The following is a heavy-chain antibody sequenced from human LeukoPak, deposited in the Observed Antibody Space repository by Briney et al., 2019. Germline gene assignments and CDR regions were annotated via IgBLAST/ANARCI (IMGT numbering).Heavy chain of an antibody. CDR2: INHSGST. V-gene: IGHV4-34*01. CDR1: GGSFSGYY. D-gene: IGHD2-2*01. Sequence: SENLSLTCAVYGGSFSGYYWSWIRQPPGKGLEWIGEINHSGSTNYNPSLKSRVTISVDTSKNQFSLKLSSVTAADTAVYYCARGRRRGIVVVPAAATFDYWGQGTLVTVSS. J-gene: IGHJ4*02. CDR3: ARGRRRGIVVVPAAATFDY.